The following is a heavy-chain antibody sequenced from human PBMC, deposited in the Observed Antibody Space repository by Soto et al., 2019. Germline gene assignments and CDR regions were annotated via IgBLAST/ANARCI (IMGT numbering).Heavy chain of an antibody. Sequence: GGSLRLSCAASGFTFNIYEMNWVRQAPGKGLEWVSYISDNGGIIYYADSVKGRFTISRDNAKNSLYLQMDGLRAEDTAVYYCTRGWASLSYYGSSGYSFGGYWGQGTLVTVSS. J-gene: IGHJ4*02. D-gene: IGHD3-22*01. CDR2: ISDNGGII. V-gene: IGHV3-48*03. CDR1: GFTFNIYE. CDR3: TRGWASLSYYGSSGYSFGGY.